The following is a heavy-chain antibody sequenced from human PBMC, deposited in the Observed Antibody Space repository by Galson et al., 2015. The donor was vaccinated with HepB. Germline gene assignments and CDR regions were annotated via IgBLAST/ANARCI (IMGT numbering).Heavy chain of an antibody. J-gene: IGHJ4*02. Sequence: SLRLSCAASGFTFDDYGMSWVRQPPGKGLEWVSGINWNGVSTGYAGSVKGRFTISRDNAKNSLYLQMNSLRAEDTALYYCARFIAVAGRDHFDYWGQGTLVIVSS. CDR1: GFTFDDYG. D-gene: IGHD6-19*01. V-gene: IGHV3-20*04. CDR3: ARFIAVAGRDHFDY. CDR2: INWNGVST.